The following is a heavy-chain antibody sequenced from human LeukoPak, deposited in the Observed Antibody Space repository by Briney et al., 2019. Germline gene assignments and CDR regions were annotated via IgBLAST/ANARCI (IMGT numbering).Heavy chain of an antibody. CDR3: ARDWRPSGSYLGGFDY. CDR1: GFTFSSYA. Sequence: GGSLRLSCAASGFTFSSYAMHWVRQAPGKGLEWVAFIHYDGSNNYYADSVKGRFTISRDNSKNTLYLQMNSLRAEDTAVYYCARDWRPSGSYLGGFDYWGQGTLVTVSS. V-gene: IGHV3-30*02. D-gene: IGHD1-26*01. CDR2: IHYDGSNN. J-gene: IGHJ4*02.